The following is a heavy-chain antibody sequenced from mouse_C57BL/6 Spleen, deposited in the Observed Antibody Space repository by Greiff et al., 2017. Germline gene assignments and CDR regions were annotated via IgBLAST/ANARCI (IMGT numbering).Heavy chain of an antibody. CDR1: GYTFTDYY. J-gene: IGHJ4*01. Sequence: EVQLQQSGPELVKPGASVKISCKASGYTFTDYYMNWVKQSHGKSLEWIGDINPNNGGTSYNQKFKGKATLTVDKSSSTAYMALRSLTSEDSAVYYCARSIYYDDAMAMDYWGQGTSVTVSS. CDR2: INPNNGGT. CDR3: ARSIYYDDAMAMDY. D-gene: IGHD2-4*01. V-gene: IGHV1-26*01.